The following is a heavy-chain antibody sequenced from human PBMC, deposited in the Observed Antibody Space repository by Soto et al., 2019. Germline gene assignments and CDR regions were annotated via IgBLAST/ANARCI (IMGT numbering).Heavy chain of an antibody. Sequence: PWGSLRLSCAASGFTFIGFWIHFFRQTPLKGLMWVAHIKSDGSDTTYADSVKGRFTIARDNPKNTLYLQMNSVRVEDTGVYYCARGSEAYYYYYGMDVWGHGTTVTVSS. CDR1: GFTFIGFW. V-gene: IGHV3-74*01. CDR3: ARGSEAYYYYYGMDV. J-gene: IGHJ6*02. CDR2: IKSDGSDT.